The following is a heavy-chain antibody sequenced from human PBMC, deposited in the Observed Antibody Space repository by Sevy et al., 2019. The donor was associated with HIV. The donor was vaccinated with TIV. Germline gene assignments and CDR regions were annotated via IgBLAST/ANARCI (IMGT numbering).Heavy chain of an antibody. CDR2: INSDGTGT. J-gene: IGHJ5*02. V-gene: IGHV3-74*01. D-gene: IGHD1-20*01. CDR1: GFTLSSYW. CDR3: ARDPGITGTRFDP. Sequence: GGSLRLSCAASGFTLSSYWMHWVRQAPGKGLVWVSRINSDGTGTSYADSVKGRFTISRDNAKNTLYLQMNSLRAEDTAVYYCARDPGITGTRFDPWGQGTLVTVSS.